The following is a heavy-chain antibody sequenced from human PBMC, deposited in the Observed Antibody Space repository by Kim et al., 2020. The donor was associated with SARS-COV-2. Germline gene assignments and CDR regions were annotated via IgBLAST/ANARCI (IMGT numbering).Heavy chain of an antibody. V-gene: IGHV3-30-3*01. CDR2: ISYDGSNK. CDR3: ASGLAAATPFDY. CDR1: GFTFSSYA. Sequence: GGSLRLSCAASGFTFSSYAMHWVRQAPGKGLEWVAVISYDGSNKYYADSVKGRFTISRDNSKNTLYLQMNSLRAEDTAVYYCASGLAAATPFDYWGQGTLVTVSS. J-gene: IGHJ4*02. D-gene: IGHD2-15*01.